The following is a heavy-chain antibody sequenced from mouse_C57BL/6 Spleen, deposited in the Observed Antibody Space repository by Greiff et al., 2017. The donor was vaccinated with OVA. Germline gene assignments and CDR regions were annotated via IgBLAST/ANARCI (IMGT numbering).Heavy chain of an antibody. CDR1: GYSFTDYN. CDR3: ARNGYYVGYFDY. D-gene: IGHD2-3*01. Sequence: EVQLVESGPELVKPGASVKISCKASGYSFTDYNMNWVKQSNGKSLEWIGVINPNYGTTSYNQKFKGQATLTVDQSSSTAYMQLNSLTSEDSAVYYCARNGYYVGYFDYWGQGTTLTVSS. J-gene: IGHJ2*01. CDR2: INPNYGTT. V-gene: IGHV1-39*01.